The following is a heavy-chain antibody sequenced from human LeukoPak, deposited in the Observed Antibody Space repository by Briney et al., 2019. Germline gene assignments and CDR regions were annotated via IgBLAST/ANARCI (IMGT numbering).Heavy chain of an antibody. CDR1: GGSIRGGTNY. CDR3: ARHDYYDSSALN. J-gene: IGHJ4*02. CDR2: IYESGTT. D-gene: IGHD3-22*01. Sequence: PSETLSLTCVVSGGSIRGGTNYWGWIRQTPVKGLEWIGSIYESGTTYHNPSLKSRVTISVDTSKNQFSLKLSSVTAADTAVYYCARHDYYDSSALNWGQGTLVTVSS. V-gene: IGHV4-39*01.